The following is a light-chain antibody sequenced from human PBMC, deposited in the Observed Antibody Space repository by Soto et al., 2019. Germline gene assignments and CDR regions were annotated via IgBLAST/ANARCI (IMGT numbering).Light chain of an antibody. V-gene: IGLV2-14*01. CDR1: SSDIGAYNY. CDR3: SSYTSSRIRV. Sequence: QSVLTQPASVSGSPGQSITISCTGSSSDIGAYNYVSWYQQHPGKAPKLMIYDVTNRPSGFSNRFSGSKSGSTASLTISGLQAEDEADYYCSSYTSSRIRVFGGGTKVTVL. CDR2: DVT. J-gene: IGLJ3*02.